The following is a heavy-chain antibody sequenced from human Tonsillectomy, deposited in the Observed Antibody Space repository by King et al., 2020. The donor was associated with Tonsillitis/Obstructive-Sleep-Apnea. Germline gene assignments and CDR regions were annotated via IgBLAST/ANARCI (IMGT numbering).Heavy chain of an antibody. CDR2: ISYDGSYK. V-gene: IGHV3-30*04. Sequence: VQLVESGGGVVQLGRSLRLSCAASGFIFSRSTMYWVRQAPGKGLEWVAVISYDGSYKYYTDSVKGRFTISRDNSKNTLYLQMNSLRPEDTAVYYCARGDHTCGGAFDIWGQGTMVTVSS. J-gene: IGHJ3*02. D-gene: IGHD1-14*01. CDR1: GFIFSRST. CDR3: ARGDHTCGGAFDI.